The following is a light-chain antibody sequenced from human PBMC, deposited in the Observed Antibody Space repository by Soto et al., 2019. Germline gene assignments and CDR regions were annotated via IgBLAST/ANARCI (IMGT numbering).Light chain of an antibody. V-gene: IGKV1-5*01. CDR1: QSVGNW. CDR3: QQYDTYLWT. CDR2: EAS. Sequence: DIQMTQSPSTLSASVGDRVTITCRASQSVGNWLAWYQQKPGKAPKVLISEASGLERGVPPRFSGSGSGTEFTLTISSLQPDDFATYFCQQYDTYLWTFGQGTTVEIK. J-gene: IGKJ1*01.